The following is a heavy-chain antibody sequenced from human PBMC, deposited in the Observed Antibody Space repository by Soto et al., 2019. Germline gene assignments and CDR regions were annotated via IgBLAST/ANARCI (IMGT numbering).Heavy chain of an antibody. D-gene: IGHD3-3*01. CDR3: ARGFRTFGVVPGAVQGGYGMDV. CDR2: INSDGTTT. J-gene: IGHJ6*02. Sequence: GGSLRLSCAASGFTCTYFWMHWVHHVPGKGLEWVARINSDGTTTPYADSVKGRFTISRDNAQNMLYPQMSSLRAEDTAVYYCARGFRTFGVVPGAVQGGYGMDVWGQGTTVTVSS. CDR1: GFTCTYFW. V-gene: IGHV3-74*01.